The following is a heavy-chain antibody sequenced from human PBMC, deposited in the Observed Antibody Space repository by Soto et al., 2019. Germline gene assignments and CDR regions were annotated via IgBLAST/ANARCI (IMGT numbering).Heavy chain of an antibody. CDR1: GGSISNGGYY. CDR3: ARVRGSGSYAAYYFDS. V-gene: IGHV4-31*03. D-gene: IGHD3-10*01. CDR2: IRYSGST. Sequence: LSLTCTVSGGSISNGGYYWNWVRQHPGKGLEWIGYIRYSGSTWYNPSLESRVTISVDTSKDQFSLKLRSVTAADTAVYYCARVRGSGSYAAYYFDSWGQGTLVTVSS. J-gene: IGHJ4*01.